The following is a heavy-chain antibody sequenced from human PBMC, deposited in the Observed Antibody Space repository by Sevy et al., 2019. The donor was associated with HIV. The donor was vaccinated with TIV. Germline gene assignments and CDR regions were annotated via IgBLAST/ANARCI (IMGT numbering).Heavy chain of an antibody. CDR2: ISGSGGST. D-gene: IGHD6-6*01. Sequence: GGSLRLSCAASGFTFSSYAMSWVRQAPGKGLEWVSAISGSGGSTYYADSVKGRFTISRDNSKNTLYLQMNSLRAEDTSVYYCAKDVPSQSIAAPMDVWGQGTTVTVSS. J-gene: IGHJ6*02. V-gene: IGHV3-23*01. CDR1: GFTFSSYA. CDR3: AKDVPSQSIAAPMDV.